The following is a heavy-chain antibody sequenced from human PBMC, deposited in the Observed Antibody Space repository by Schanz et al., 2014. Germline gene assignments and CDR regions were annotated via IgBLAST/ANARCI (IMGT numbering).Heavy chain of an antibody. CDR3: ARGRARQLVHWFDP. V-gene: IGHV3-48*01. CDR1: GFTFSSYA. Sequence: EVQLVESGGGLVQPGGSLRLSCAASGFTFSSYAMSWVRQAPGKGLEWVSYISRSSSTIYYADSVKGRFTISRDNAKNSLYLEMNSLRAEDTAVYYCARGRARQLVHWFDPWGQGTLVTVSS. CDR2: ISRSSSTI. J-gene: IGHJ5*02. D-gene: IGHD6-13*01.